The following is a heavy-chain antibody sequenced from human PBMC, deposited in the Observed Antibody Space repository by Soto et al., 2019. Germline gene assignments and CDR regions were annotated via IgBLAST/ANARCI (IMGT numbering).Heavy chain of an antibody. CDR3: AKPLDFWSGYPGYGMDV. D-gene: IGHD3-3*01. CDR1: GFTFSSYA. V-gene: IGHV3-23*01. CDR2: ISGSGGST. J-gene: IGHJ6*02. Sequence: GGSLRLSCAASGFTFSSYAMSWVRQAPGKGLEWVSAISGSGGSTYYADSVKGRFTISRDNSKNTLYLQMNSLRAEDTAVYYCAKPLDFWSGYPGYGMDVWGQGTTVTVSS.